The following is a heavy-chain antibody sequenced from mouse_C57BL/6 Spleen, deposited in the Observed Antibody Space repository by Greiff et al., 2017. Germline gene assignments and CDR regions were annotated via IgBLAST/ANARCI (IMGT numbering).Heavy chain of an antibody. Sequence: QVQLQQSGAELVRPGSSVKLSCKASGYTFTSYWMHWVKQRPIQGLEWIGNIDPSDSETHYNQKFKDKATLTVDKASSTAYMQLSILTSEDSAVYYYARDYYGSSYEGYFDVWGPGTTVTVSS. CDR1: GYTFTSYW. CDR2: IDPSDSET. V-gene: IGHV1-52*01. D-gene: IGHD1-1*01. CDR3: ARDYYGSSYEGYFDV. J-gene: IGHJ1*01.